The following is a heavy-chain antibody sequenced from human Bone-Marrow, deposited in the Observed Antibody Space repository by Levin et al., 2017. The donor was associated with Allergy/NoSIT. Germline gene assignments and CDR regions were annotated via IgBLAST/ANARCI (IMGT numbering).Heavy chain of an antibody. D-gene: IGHD1-20*01. CDR1: GGSFSTSA. Sequence: GGSLRLSCKGSGGSFSTSAISWLRQAPGQRLEWMGGIIPVFGPASYAQKFQGRVTITADGSTSTAYMELSSLSSEDTALYFCATDSGGQGDNWSLDYWGQGTQVTVSS. J-gene: IGHJ4*02. V-gene: IGHV1-69*01. CDR3: ATDSGGQGDNWSLDY. CDR2: IIPVFGPA.